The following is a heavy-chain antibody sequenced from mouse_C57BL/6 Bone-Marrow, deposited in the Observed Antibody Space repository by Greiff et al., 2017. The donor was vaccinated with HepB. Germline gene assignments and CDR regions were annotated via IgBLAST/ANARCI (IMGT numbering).Heavy chain of an antibody. CDR2: IDPETGGT. J-gene: IGHJ2*01. V-gene: IGHV1-15*01. CDR1: GYTFTDYE. D-gene: IGHD1-1*01. Sequence: VQLQQSGAELVRPGASVTLSCKASGYTFTDYEMHWVKQTPVHGLEWIGAIDPETGGTAYNQKFKGKAILTADKSSSTAYMELRSLTSKDSAVYYCTRVYYYGRKDYWGQGTTLTVSS. CDR3: TRVYYYGRKDY.